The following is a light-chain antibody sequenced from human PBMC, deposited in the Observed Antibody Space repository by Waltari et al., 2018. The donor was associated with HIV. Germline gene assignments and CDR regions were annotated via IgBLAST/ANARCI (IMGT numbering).Light chain of an antibody. CDR3: TSYTSTTTHVL. V-gene: IGLV2-14*01. Sequence: QSALTQPDSVSGPPGKSPTIHSTGSSSYTGDEELVCWYRQHPVTAPKLISFEVRNRPSGISNRFSGSKSANTASLTISGLQAEDEANYYCTSYTSTTTHVLFGGGTKLTVL. J-gene: IGLJ2*01. CDR2: EVR. CDR1: SSYTGDEEL.